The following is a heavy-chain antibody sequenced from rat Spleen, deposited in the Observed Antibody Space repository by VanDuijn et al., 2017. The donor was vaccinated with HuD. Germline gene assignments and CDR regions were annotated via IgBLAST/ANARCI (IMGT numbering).Heavy chain of an antibody. CDR2: INYDGSGT. V-gene: IGHV5-7*01. CDR3: ARPSYGYPFAY. Sequence: EVQLVESGGGLVQPGRSMKLSCAASGFTFSDYDMSWVRQAPRKSLEWVATINYDGSGTYYRDSVKGQFTISRDNAKTTLYLQMDSLRSEDTATYYCARPSYGYPFAYWGQGTLVTVSS. J-gene: IGHJ3*01. CDR1: GFTFSDYD. D-gene: IGHD1-7*01.